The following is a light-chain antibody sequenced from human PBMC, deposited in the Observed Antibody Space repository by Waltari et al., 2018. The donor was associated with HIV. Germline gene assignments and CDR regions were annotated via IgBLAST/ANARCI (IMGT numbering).Light chain of an antibody. Sequence: IQMTQYPSILSASVGDRITITCRASQNVDSWLAWYQQRPGRAPKLLIYKASTLEYDVPARFSGSGSGTNFTLTINNLHPDDFATYYCQQYNSDFYTFGLGTRLDLK. CDR1: QNVDSW. CDR2: KAS. V-gene: IGKV1-5*03. CDR3: QQYNSDFYT. J-gene: IGKJ2*01.